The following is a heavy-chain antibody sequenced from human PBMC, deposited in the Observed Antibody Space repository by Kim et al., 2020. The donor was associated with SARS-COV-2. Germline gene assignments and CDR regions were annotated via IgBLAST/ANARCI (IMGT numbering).Heavy chain of an antibody. J-gene: IGHJ4*02. CDR3: VRGWSGLGDF. Sequence: GGSLRLSCAASGFRFSGYWMHWVRQAPGKGLVWVSFINSDGSNTLYADSVKGRFTISRDNAKNTLFLQMNSLRAGDTAVYYCVRGWSGLGDFWGQGTLVSVSS. D-gene: IGHD7-27*01. CDR2: INSDGSNT. CDR1: GFRFSGYW. V-gene: IGHV3-74*03.